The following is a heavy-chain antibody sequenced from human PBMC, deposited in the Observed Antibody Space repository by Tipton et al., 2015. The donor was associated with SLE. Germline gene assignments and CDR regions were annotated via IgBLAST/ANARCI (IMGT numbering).Heavy chain of an antibody. CDR1: GFTVSGNY. J-gene: IGHJ4*02. V-gene: IGHV3-53*01. Sequence: QLVQSGGGLIQPGGSLRLSCAASGFTVSGNYMGWVRQAPGKGLGWVSVIYGGGSTDYAASVKGRFTISRDKSKDTLYLQMNNLTVDDTAVYYCAKEGSNSGSFFHHWGQGTLVTVSS. CDR2: IYGGGST. D-gene: IGHD3-10*01. CDR3: AKEGSNSGSFFHH.